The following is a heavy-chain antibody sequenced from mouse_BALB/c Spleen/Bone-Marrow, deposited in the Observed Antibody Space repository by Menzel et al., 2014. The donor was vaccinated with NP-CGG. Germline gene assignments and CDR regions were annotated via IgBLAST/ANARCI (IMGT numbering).Heavy chain of an antibody. D-gene: IGHD2-1*01. CDR3: VRGGGDGTYTGYSDV. J-gene: IGHJ1*01. CDR1: GFSLTSYG. Sequence: VQLQQSGPGLVAPSQSLSITCTVSGFSLTSYGVHWVRQPPGKGLEWLGVIWAGGSTNYNSALMSRLSISKDNSKSQVFLKMNSLQTDEKAMYYCVRGGGDGTYTGYSDVGGAGPAVPV. V-gene: IGHV2-9*02. CDR2: IWAGGST.